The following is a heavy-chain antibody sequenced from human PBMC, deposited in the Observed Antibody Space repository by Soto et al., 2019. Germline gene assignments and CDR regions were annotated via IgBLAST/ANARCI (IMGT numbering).Heavy chain of an antibody. Sequence: SETLSLTCSVSGGSISDYYWSWIRQPPGKGLEWIGYTYYGWNTNYNPSLKSRVTISVDTSKNQFSLKLISVTAADTAVYYCARDREYYDSSGLYFDYWGQGTLVTVSS. CDR3: ARDREYYDSSGLYFDY. V-gene: IGHV4-59*01. CDR2: TYYGWNT. J-gene: IGHJ4*02. D-gene: IGHD3-22*01. CDR1: GGSISDYY.